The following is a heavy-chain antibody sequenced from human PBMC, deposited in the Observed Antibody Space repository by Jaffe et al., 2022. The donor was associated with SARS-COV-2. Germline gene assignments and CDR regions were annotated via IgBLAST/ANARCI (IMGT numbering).Heavy chain of an antibody. V-gene: IGHV3-21*01. CDR2: ISSSSSYI. D-gene: IGHD3-3*01. CDR1: GFTFSSYS. J-gene: IGHJ6*02. Sequence: EVQLVESGGGLVKPGGSLRLSCAASGFTFSSYSMNWVRQAPGKGLEWVSSISSSSSYIYYADSVKGRFTISRDNAKNSLYLQMNSLRAEDTAVYYCAGWVQSRDFGVVRNYYYYGMDVWGQGTTVTVSS. CDR3: AGWVQSRDFGVVRNYYYYGMDV.